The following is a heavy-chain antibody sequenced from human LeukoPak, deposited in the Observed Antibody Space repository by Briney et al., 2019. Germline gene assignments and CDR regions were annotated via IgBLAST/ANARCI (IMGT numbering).Heavy chain of an antibody. CDR2: IYYSGST. CDR3: AREEGGSLSRPADY. J-gene: IGHJ4*02. D-gene: IGHD6-6*01. V-gene: IGHV4-30-4*01. CDR1: GGSISSYY. Sequence: SETLSLTCTVSGGSISSYYWSWIRQPPGKSLEWIGYIYYSGSTYYNPSLKSRVTISVDTSKNQFSLRLSSVTAADTAVYYCAREEGGSLSRPADYWGQGTLVTVSS.